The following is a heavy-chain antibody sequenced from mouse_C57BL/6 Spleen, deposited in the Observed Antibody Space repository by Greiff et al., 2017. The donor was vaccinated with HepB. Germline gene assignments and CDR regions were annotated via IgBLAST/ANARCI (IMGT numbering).Heavy chain of an antibody. CDR3: ARSWEYYFDY. CDR2: IHPNSGST. Sequence: VKLQQPGAELVKPGASVKLSCKASGYTFTSYWMHWVKQRPGQGLEWIGMIHPNSGSTNYNEKFTSKATLTVDKSSSTAYMQLSSLTSEDSAVYYCARSWEYYFDYWGQGTTLTVSS. CDR1: GYTFTSYW. D-gene: IGHD4-1*01. V-gene: IGHV1-64*01. J-gene: IGHJ2*01.